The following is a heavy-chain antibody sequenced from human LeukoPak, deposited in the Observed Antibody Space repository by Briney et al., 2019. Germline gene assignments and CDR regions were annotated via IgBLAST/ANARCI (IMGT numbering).Heavy chain of an antibody. CDR2: IYYSGST. CDR1: GGSISSSSYY. D-gene: IGHD5-18*01. J-gene: IGHJ6*03. CDR3: ARGRSGYSYGSSYYYYMDV. Sequence: PSETLSLTCTVSGGSISSSSYYWGWIRQPPGKGLEWIGSIYYSGSTNYNPSLKSRVTISVDTSKNQFSLKLSSVTAADTAVYYCARGRSGYSYGSSYYYYMDVWGKGTTVTVSS. V-gene: IGHV4-39*07.